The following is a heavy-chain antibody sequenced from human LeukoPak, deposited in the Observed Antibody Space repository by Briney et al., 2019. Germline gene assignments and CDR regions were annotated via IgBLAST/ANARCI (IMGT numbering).Heavy chain of an antibody. CDR1: GFIVSNNY. J-gene: IGHJ4*02. CDR2: IKSKTDGGTT. D-gene: IGHD3-3*01. Sequence: GGSLRLSCVASGFIVSNNYMSWVRQAPGKGLEWVGRIKSKTDGGTTDYAAPVKGRFTISRDDSKNTLYLQMNSLQTEDTAVYYCTTDFEGGGYYDFWSGYLESDYWGQGTLVTVSS. V-gene: IGHV3-15*01. CDR3: TTDFEGGGYYDFWSGYLESDY.